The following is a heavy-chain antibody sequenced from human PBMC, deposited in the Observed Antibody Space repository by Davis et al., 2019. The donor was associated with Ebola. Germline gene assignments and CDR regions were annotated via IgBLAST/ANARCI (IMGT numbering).Heavy chain of an antibody. Sequence: PGGSLRLSCAASGFTFSSYWMSWVRQAPGKGLEWVANIKQDGSEKYYVDSVKGRFTISRDNAKNSLYLQMNSLRDEDTAVYYCARDRGYDFWSGEYYYYYYGMDVWGQGTTVTVSS. D-gene: IGHD3-3*01. CDR1: GFTFSSYW. CDR2: IKQDGSEK. J-gene: IGHJ6*02. CDR3: ARDRGYDFWSGEYYYYYYGMDV. V-gene: IGHV3-7*01.